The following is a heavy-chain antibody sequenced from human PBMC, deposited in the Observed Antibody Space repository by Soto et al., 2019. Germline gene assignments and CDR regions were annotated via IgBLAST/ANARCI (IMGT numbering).Heavy chain of an antibody. J-gene: IGHJ4*02. V-gene: IGHV3-21*01. CDR2: ISSSSSYI. D-gene: IGHD2-8*01. CDR1: GFTFSSYS. Sequence: PGGSLSLSCAASGFTFSSYSMNWVRQAPGKGLEWVSSISSSSSYIYYADSVKGRFTISRDNAKNSLYLQMNSLRAEDTAVYDCARVVRSEWGFDYWGQGTLVTV. CDR3: ARVVRSEWGFDY.